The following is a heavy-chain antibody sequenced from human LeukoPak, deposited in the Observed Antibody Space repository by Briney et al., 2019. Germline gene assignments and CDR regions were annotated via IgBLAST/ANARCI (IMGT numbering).Heavy chain of an antibody. CDR1: GDSVSSNSAA. J-gene: IGHJ5*02. D-gene: IGHD2-2*02. Sequence: SQTLSLTCAISGDSVSSNSAAWNWIRQSPSRGLEWLGRTYYRSKWYNDYAVSVKSRITINPDTSKNQFSLQLNSVTPEDTAAYYCASGYCSSTSCYSSWFDPWGQGTLVTVSS. CDR2: TYYRSKWYN. V-gene: IGHV6-1*01. CDR3: ASGYCSSTSCYSSWFDP.